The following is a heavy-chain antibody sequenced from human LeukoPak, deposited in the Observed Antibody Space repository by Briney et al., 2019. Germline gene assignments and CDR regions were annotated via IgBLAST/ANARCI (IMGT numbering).Heavy chain of an antibody. CDR2: IYYSGST. J-gene: IGHJ1*01. CDR1: GGSLSTSY. D-gene: IGHD1-26*01. CDR3: ARSPRFFSGRYYHDSQN. Sequence: SETLSLTCTVSGGSLSTSYWSWIRQPPGKGLEWIGYIYYSGSTNYNPSLKSRVIISVDTPTNQFSLKLSSVTAADTAVYYCARSPRFFSGRYYHDSQNGGQATLVTVSS. V-gene: IGHV4-59*01.